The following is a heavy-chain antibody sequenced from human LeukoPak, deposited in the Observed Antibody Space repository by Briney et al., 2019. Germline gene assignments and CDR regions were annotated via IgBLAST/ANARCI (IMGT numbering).Heavy chain of an antibody. CDR3: AKGRGYCSGGTCYDTYYFDY. Sequence: GGSLRLSCAASVFTFSSYGMHWVRQAPGKGLEWVAFIRSDGNNKYYADSVKGRFTISRDNSKNTLYLQMNSLRAEDTAVYYCAKGRGYCSGGTCYDTYYFDYWGQGTLVTVSS. D-gene: IGHD2-15*01. CDR1: VFTFSSYG. V-gene: IGHV3-30*02. CDR2: IRSDGNNK. J-gene: IGHJ4*02.